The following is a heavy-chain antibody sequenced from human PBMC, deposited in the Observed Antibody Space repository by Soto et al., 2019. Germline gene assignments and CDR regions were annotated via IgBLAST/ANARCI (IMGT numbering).Heavy chain of an antibody. CDR1: GGTFSSYA. D-gene: IGHD2-15*01. CDR3: ARVPQRYCSGGSCYGNWFDP. CDR2: IIPIFGTA. Sequence: QVQLVQSGVEVKKPGSSVKVSCKASGGTFSSYAISWVRQAPGQGLEWMGGIIPIFGTANYAQKFQGRVTITADESTSTAYMELSSLRSGETAVYYCARVPQRYCSGGSCYGNWFDPWGQGTLVTVSS. J-gene: IGHJ5*02. V-gene: IGHV1-69*12.